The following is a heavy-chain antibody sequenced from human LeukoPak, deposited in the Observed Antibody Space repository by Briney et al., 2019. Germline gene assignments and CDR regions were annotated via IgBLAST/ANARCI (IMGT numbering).Heavy chain of an antibody. V-gene: IGHV5-51*01. CDR3: ARAKYDFWSAHMGASAFDI. J-gene: IGHJ3*02. D-gene: IGHD3-3*01. CDR2: IYPGDSDT. CDR1: GYSFTSYW. Sequence: GESLKISCKGSGYSFTSYWIGWVRQMPGKGLEWMGIIYPGDSDTRYSPSFQGQVTISADKSISTAYLQWSSLKASDTAMYYCARAKYDFWSAHMGASAFDIWGQGTMVTVSS.